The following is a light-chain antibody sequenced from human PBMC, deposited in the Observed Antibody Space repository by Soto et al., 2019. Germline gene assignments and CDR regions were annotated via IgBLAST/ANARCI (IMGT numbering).Light chain of an antibody. J-gene: IGKJ5*01. CDR3: QQYDILPST. CDR2: DAS. V-gene: IGKV1-33*01. Sequence: DSQMTRSPSSLFASVGDRVTITCQATQDINIYLNWYQQKPGKAPNLLIYDASNLEIGVPSRFSGSGSGTHFTFTISSLQTEDIGTYYCQQYDILPSTVGRGTRLESK. CDR1: QDINIY.